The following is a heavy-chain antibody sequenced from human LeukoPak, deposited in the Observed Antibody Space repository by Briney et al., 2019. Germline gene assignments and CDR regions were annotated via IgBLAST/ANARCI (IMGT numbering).Heavy chain of an antibody. D-gene: IGHD6-6*01. Sequence: SETLSLTCAVYGGSFSGYYWSWIRQPPGKGLEWIGEINHSGSTNYNPSLKSRVTISVDTSKNQFPLKLSSVTAADTAVYYCASGYSSSGANWFDPWGQGTLVTVSS. J-gene: IGHJ5*02. V-gene: IGHV4-34*01. CDR3: ASGYSSSGANWFDP. CDR1: GGSFSGYY. CDR2: INHSGST.